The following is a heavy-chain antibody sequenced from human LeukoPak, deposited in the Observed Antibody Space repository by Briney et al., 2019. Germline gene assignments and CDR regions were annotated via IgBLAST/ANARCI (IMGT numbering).Heavy chain of an antibody. CDR2: IYYSGST. V-gene: IGHV4-59*08. CDR1: GGSISSYY. Sequence: SETLSPTCTVSGGSISSYYWSWIRQPPGKGLEWIGYIYYSGSTNYNPSLKSRVTISVDTSKNQFSLKLSSVTAADTAVYYCARHVGESSSWYGGGWDYWGQGTLVTVSS. D-gene: IGHD6-13*01. J-gene: IGHJ4*02. CDR3: ARHVGESSSWYGGGWDY.